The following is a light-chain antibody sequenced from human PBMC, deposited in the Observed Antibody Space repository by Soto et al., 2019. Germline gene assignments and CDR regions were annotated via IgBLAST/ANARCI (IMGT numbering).Light chain of an antibody. CDR2: EVS. Sequence: QSVLTQPASVSGSPGQSITISCTGTSSDVGGYNYVSWYQQHPDKAPKLILYEVSNRPSGVSNRFSGSKSGNTASLTISGLQTEDGAIYYCSSNKIGSTYVFGTGTKVTVL. J-gene: IGLJ1*01. CDR1: SSDVGGYNY. CDR3: SSNKIGSTYV. V-gene: IGLV2-14*01.